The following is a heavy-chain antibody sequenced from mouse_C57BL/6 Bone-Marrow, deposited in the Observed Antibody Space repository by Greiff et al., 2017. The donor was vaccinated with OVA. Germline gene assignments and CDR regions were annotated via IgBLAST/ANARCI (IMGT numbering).Heavy chain of an antibody. Sequence: EVKVVESGGDLVKPGGSLKLSCAASGFTFSSYGMSWVRQTPGKRLEWVATISSGGSYTYYPDSVKGRFTISRDNAKNTLYLQMSSLKSEDTAMYYCARRVITTVVARWYFDVWGTGTTVTVSS. V-gene: IGHV5-6*02. CDR1: GFTFSSYG. CDR2: ISSGGSYT. D-gene: IGHD1-1*01. CDR3: ARRVITTVVARWYFDV. J-gene: IGHJ1*03.